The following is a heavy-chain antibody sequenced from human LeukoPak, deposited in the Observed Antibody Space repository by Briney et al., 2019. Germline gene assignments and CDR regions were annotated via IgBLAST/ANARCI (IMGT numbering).Heavy chain of an antibody. CDR2: IYYNGGS. CDR1: GTSITTNY. Sequence: PSETLSLTCKVSGTSITTNYWLWIRQPPGKGLEWIGYIYYNGGSNYSPSLQSRVTFSFDTSKNEVSLRLTSVTAADTAVYYCARMPQPFTSEPFDIWGQGTMVTVSS. J-gene: IGHJ3*02. CDR3: ARMPQPFTSEPFDI. V-gene: IGHV4-59*01. D-gene: IGHD1-14*01.